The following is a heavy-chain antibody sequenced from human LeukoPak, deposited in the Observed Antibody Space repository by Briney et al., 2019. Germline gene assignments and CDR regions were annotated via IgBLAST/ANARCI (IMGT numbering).Heavy chain of an antibody. V-gene: IGHV3-48*03. D-gene: IGHD3-9*01. CDR2: IRTTAEGAKYA. Sequence: GGSLRLSCAVSGFTFSSYEMNWVRQAPGKGLEWISNIRTTAEGAKYAYYADSVKGRVTISRDDGKNTLYLHMNSLRDDDTAVYYCATDQRYAFDYWGQGILVTVSS. CDR3: ATDQRYAFDY. CDR1: GFTFSSYE. J-gene: IGHJ4*02.